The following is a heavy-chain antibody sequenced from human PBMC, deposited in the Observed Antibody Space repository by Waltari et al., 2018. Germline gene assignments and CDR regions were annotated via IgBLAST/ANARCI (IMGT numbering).Heavy chain of an antibody. V-gene: IGHV1-69*05. CDR2: SIPIFGTA. J-gene: IGHJ3*02. D-gene: IGHD6-19*01. CDR3: ARAHKVAGTRRAFDI. CDR1: VDTFTTSA. Sequence: QVQLVQSRAAAKTPGSSVKVSCQSSVDTFTTSATRWVRQAPGQGLEWMGGSIPIFGTANYAQKFQGRVTITTDESTSTAYMELSSLRSEDTAVYYCARAHKVAGTRRAFDIWGQGTMVTVSS.